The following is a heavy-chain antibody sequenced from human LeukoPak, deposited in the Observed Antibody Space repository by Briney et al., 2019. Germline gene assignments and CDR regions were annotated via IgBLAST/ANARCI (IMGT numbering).Heavy chain of an antibody. CDR1: GFTFSSYA. D-gene: IGHD3-9*01. Sequence: PGGSLRLSCAASGFTFSSYAMSWVRQAPGKGLEWVSAISGSGGSTYYADSVKGRFTISRDNSRNTLYLQMNSLRAEDTAVYYCAKVDSMYYDILTGYQAFDYWGQGTLVTVSS. CDR3: AKVDSMYYDILTGYQAFDY. J-gene: IGHJ4*02. V-gene: IGHV3-23*01. CDR2: ISGSGGST.